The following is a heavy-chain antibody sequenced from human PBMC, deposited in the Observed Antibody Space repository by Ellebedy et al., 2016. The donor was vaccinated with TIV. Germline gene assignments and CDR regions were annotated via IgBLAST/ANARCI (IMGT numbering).Heavy chain of an antibody. CDR1: GFDVSSYF. V-gene: IGHV3-66*01. CDR3: GGGGSVDY. Sequence: GGSLRLSCAASGFDVSSYFMSWVRLAPGKGLEWVSIVYKDGGTNYTDSVMGRFTVSRDNAKNSLYLQMNSLRAEDTAVYYCGGGGSVDYWGQGSLVSVSS. J-gene: IGHJ4*02. CDR2: VYKDGGT. D-gene: IGHD3-16*01.